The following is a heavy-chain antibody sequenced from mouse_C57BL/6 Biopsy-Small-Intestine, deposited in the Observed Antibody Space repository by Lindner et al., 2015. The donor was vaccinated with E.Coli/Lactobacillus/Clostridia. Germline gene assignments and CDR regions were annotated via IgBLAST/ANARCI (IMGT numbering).Heavy chain of an antibody. V-gene: IGHV1-22*01. CDR2: IDPDSGDT. CDR3: AKAYYTNYPAWFAY. D-gene: IGHD2-5*01. CDR1: GYTFTDYN. J-gene: IGHJ3*01. Sequence: VQLQESGPDLVKPGASVKMSCKASGYTFTDYNMHWVKQSHGKSLEWIGFIDPDSGDTTYSQWFTDKATLTINKSSSTAYMELRSLTSEDSAVYYCAKAYYTNYPAWFAYWGQGTLVTVSA.